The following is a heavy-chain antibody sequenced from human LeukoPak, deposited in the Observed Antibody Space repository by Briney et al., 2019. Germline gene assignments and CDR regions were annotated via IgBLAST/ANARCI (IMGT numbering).Heavy chain of an antibody. J-gene: IGHJ5*02. D-gene: IGHD5-18*01. CDR1: GGTFSSYA. Sequence: SVKVSCKASGGTFSSYAISRVRQAPGQGLEWMGGIIPIFGTANYAQKFQGRVTITTDESTSTAYMELSSLRSEDTAVYYCARDQGYSYGQGASDWFDPWGQGTLVTVSS. V-gene: IGHV1-69*05. CDR3: ARDQGYSYGQGASDWFDP. CDR2: IIPIFGTA.